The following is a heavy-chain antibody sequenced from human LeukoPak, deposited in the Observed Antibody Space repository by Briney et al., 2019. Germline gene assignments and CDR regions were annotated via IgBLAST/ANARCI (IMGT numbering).Heavy chain of an antibody. CDR2: ISGSGGRT. J-gene: IGHJ4*02. CDR3: AKDRRAAAGPPYYSDN. V-gene: IGHV3-23*01. Sequence: PGGSLRLSCAASRLTFSDYAMTWVRQAPGKGLQWVSTISGSGGRTYYTDSVKGRFTVSRDNSKNTLYLQMKSLRVEDAAVYYCAKDRRAAAGPPYYSDNWGQGTLVTVSS. D-gene: IGHD6-13*01. CDR1: RLTFSDYA.